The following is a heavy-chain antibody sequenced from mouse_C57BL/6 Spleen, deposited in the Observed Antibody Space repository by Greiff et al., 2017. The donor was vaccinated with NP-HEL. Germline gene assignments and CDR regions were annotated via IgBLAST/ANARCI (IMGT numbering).Heavy chain of an antibody. D-gene: IGHD1-1*01. CDR2: IYPGDGDT. V-gene: IGHV1-82*01. CDR1: GYAFSSSW. J-gene: IGHJ4*01. Sequence: VQLQQSGPELVKPGASVKISCKASGYAFSSSWMNWVKQRPGKGLEWIGRIYPGDGDTNYNGKFKGKATLTADKSSSTAYMQLSSLTSEDSAVYFCARGGYYYGSSYGYYAMDYWGQGTSVTVSS. CDR3: ARGGYYYGSSYGYYAMDY.